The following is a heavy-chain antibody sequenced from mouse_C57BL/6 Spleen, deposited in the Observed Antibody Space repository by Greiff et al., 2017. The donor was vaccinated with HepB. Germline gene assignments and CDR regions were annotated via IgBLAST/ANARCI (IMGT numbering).Heavy chain of an antibody. Sequence: QIQLQQSGAELVKPGASVKLSCKASGYTFTSYWMHWVKQRPGQGLEWIGMINPNSGSTNYNEKFKSKATLTVDKSSSTAYMQLSSLTSEDSAVYYCAVDYYGYDYLDFWGQGTTLTVSS. D-gene: IGHD2-2*01. J-gene: IGHJ2*01. CDR2: INPNSGST. CDR1: GYTFTSYW. V-gene: IGHV1-64*01. CDR3: AVDYYGYDYLDF.